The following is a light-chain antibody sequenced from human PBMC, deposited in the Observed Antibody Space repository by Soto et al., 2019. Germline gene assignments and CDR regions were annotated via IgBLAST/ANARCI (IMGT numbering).Light chain of an antibody. CDR1: QSISSW. Sequence: DIQTTQSPSTLSAFVGDRVTITCRASQSISSWLAWYQQKPGKAPKLLIYDASSLESGVPSRFSGSGSGTEFTLTISSLQPDDFATYYCQQYNSYSFGGGTKVEIK. J-gene: IGKJ4*01. CDR2: DAS. V-gene: IGKV1-5*01. CDR3: QQYNSYS.